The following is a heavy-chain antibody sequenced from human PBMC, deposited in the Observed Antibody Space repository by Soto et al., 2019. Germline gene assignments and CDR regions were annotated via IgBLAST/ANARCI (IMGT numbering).Heavy chain of an antibody. CDR2: INPGGGST. V-gene: IGHV1-46*01. CDR1: GYTFTSYY. J-gene: IGHJ4*02. Sequence: ASVKVSCKASGYTFTSYYMHWVRQAPGQGLEWMGIINPGGGSTRYAQKFQGRVTMTRDTSTSTVYMELSSLRSEDTAVYYCARDRPPYYYDSTGYPGDYWGQGTLVTVSS. D-gene: IGHD3-22*01. CDR3: ARDRPPYYYDSTGYPGDY.